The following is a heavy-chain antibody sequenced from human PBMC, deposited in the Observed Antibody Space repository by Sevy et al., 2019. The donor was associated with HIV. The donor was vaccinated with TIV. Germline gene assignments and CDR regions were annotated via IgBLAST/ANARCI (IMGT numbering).Heavy chain of an antibody. D-gene: IGHD3-3*01. V-gene: IGHV3-21*01. CDR2: ISSSSSYI. CDR1: GFTFSSYS. J-gene: IGHJ6*02. CDR3: GGGVEGGFGGVLDGMDV. Sequence: GGSLRLSCAASGFTFSSYSMNWVRQAPGKGLEWVSSISSSSSYIYYADSVKGRFTISRDNAKNSLFLQMNSRRAEDKGGYYCGGGVEGGFGGVLDGMDVWGQGTTVTVSS.